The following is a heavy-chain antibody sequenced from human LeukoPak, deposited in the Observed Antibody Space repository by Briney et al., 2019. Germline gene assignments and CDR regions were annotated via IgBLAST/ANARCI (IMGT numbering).Heavy chain of an antibody. CDR3: ARDLSSGSYYLYYFDY. D-gene: IGHD3-10*01. Sequence: ASVKVSCKASGYTFTGYYIHWVRQAPGQGLEWMGWINPNSGGTNYAQKFQDRVIMTRDTSISTAYMELSRLRSDDTAVYYCARDLSSGSYYLYYFDYWGQGTLVTVSS. J-gene: IGHJ4*02. V-gene: IGHV1-2*02. CDR2: INPNSGGT. CDR1: GYTFTGYY.